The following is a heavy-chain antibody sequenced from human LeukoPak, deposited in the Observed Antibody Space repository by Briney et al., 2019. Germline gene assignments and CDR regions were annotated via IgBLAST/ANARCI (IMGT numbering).Heavy chain of an antibody. J-gene: IGHJ6*04. CDR2: INSDGSST. V-gene: IGHV3-74*01. CDR3: AELGITMIGGV. D-gene: IGHD3-10*02. Sequence: QPGGSLRLSCAASGFTFSSYWMHWVRQAPGKGLVWVSRINSDGSSTSYADSVKGRFTISRDNAKNTLYLQMNSLRAEDTAVYYCAELGITMIGGVWGKGNTVTISS. CDR1: GFTFSSYW.